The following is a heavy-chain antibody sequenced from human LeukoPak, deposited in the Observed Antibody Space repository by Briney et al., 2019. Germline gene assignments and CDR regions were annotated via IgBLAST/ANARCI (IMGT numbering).Heavy chain of an antibody. Sequence: GGSLRLSCAASGFTFRSYAMQWVRQAPGKGLEWVSYITYNSGTIFYADSVKGRFTISRDNAKDSLYLQMSSLRDEDTAVYYCARYMDDILTGYYSPFDYWGQGTLVTVSS. CDR1: GFTFRSYA. J-gene: IGHJ4*02. V-gene: IGHV3-48*02. D-gene: IGHD3-9*01. CDR3: ARYMDDILTGYYSPFDY. CDR2: ITYNSGTI.